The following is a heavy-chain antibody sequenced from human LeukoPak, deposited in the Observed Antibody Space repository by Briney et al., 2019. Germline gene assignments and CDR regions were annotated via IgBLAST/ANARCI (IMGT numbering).Heavy chain of an antibody. D-gene: IGHD2-15*01. CDR2: ISYDGSNK. CDR3: AKDGSLDY. V-gene: IGHV3-30*18. CDR1: GFTFSSYG. Sequence: PGRSLRLSCAASGFTFSSYGMHWVRQAPGKGLEWVAVISYDGSNKYYADSVKGRFTISRDNSKNTLYLQMNSLRAEDTAVYYCAKDGSLDYWGQGTLVTVSS. J-gene: IGHJ4*02.